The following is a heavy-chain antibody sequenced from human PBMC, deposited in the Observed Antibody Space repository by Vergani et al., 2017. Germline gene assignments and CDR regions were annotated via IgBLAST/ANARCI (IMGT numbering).Heavy chain of an antibody. CDR2: IIPILGIA. Sequence: QVQLVQSGAEVKKPGSSVKVSCKASGGTFSSYTISWVRQAPGQGLEWMGRIIPILGIANYAQKFQGRVTITADKSTSTAYMELSSLRSEDTAVYYCASTHESGYSYGWYNWFDPWGQGTLVTVSS. D-gene: IGHD5-18*01. V-gene: IGHV1-69*02. CDR1: GGTFSSYT. J-gene: IGHJ5*02. CDR3: ASTHESGYSYGWYNWFDP.